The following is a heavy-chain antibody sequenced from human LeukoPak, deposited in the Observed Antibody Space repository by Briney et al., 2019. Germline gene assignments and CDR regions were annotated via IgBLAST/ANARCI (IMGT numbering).Heavy chain of an antibody. D-gene: IGHD5-24*01. J-gene: IGHJ6*02. Sequence: SGGSLRLSCVASGFTGSSNYMSWVRQAPGKGLERVSIISGGGNTYYADSVKDRFTISRDNSKSTLYLQMKSLRAEDTAVYYCGSRDKGYYYGLDVWGQGTTVTVSS. CDR3: GSRDKGYYYGLDV. CDR2: ISGGGNT. V-gene: IGHV3-66*01. CDR1: GFTGSSNY.